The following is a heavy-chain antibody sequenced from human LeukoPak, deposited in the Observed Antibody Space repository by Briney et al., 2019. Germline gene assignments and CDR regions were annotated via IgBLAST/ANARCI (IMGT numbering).Heavy chain of an antibody. D-gene: IGHD5-18*01. J-gene: IGHJ6*03. CDR2: IHHSGKT. CDR3: ARAPDTAIPYYYMDV. Sequence: SETLSLTCAVSGDSISSINWWTWVRLSPEKGLEWIGEIHHSGKTNYNPSLKSRVNISPDKSKNHFSLRVNSVVAADTAIYYCARAPDTAIPYYYMDVWGKGTTVTVSS. V-gene: IGHV4-4*02. CDR1: GDSISSINW.